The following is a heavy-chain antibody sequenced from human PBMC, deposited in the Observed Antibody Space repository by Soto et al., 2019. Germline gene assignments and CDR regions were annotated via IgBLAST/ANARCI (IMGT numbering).Heavy chain of an antibody. J-gene: IGHJ6*02. CDR2: INTYNGNT. Sequence: QVQLVQSGAEVKNPGASVKVSCKTFGYTFTSYGIGWARQAPRQGLEWMGWINTYNGNTNYAQNLQGRVTLTTDTSTSTAYMELRSLRSNDTAIYYCAMVDVYVTPSPQDVWGQGTTVTVSS. CDR1: GYTFTSYG. D-gene: IGHD3-16*01. CDR3: AMVDVYVTPSPQDV. V-gene: IGHV1-18*01.